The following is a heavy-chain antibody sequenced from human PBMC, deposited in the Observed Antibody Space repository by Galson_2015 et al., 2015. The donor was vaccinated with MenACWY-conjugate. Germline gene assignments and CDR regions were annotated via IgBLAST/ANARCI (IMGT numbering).Heavy chain of an antibody. V-gene: IGHV4-39*01. Sequence: ETLSLTCTVSGGSIRSHDLYCGWFRQPPGKGLEWIGNIHYSGGTYHNPSLKSRISTSVDTSKNQFSLNLASVTAADTATYYCGRRRPRDIGGGFDIWGQGTLVTVSS. D-gene: IGHD2-15*01. CDR2: IHYSGGT. J-gene: IGHJ3*02. CDR1: GGSIRSHDLY. CDR3: GRRRPRDIGGGFDI.